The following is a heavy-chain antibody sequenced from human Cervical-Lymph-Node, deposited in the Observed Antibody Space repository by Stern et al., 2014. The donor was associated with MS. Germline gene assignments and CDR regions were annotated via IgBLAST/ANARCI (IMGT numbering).Heavy chain of an antibody. D-gene: IGHD2-2*02. CDR1: GFAFNSHG. V-gene: IGHV3-30*03. Sequence: DQLVESGGGVVQPGGSLRLSCAASGFAFNSHGMHWVRQAPGKGLEWVAVISYDEKNKLLADSVKGRFTISRDNSKNTLYLQMNSLGAEDTAVYYCARGGRCTNTGCYRRSGDLWGQGTLVIVSS. CDR3: ARGGRCTNTGCYRRSGDL. CDR2: ISYDEKNK. J-gene: IGHJ5*02.